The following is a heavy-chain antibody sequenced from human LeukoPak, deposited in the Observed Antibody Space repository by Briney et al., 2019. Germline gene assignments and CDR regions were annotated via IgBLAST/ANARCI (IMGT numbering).Heavy chain of an antibody. D-gene: IGHD2-2*01. CDR3: ATNPRDCSSTSCWLWY. V-gene: IGHV1-24*01. CDR1: GYTLTELS. CDR2: FDPEDGET. J-gene: IGHJ4*02. Sequence: ASVKVSCKVSGYTLTELSMHWVRQAPGKGLEWMGGFDPEDGETIYAQKFQGRVTMAEDTSTDTTYMELSSLRSEDTAVYYCATNPRDCSSTSCWLWYWGQGTLVTVSS.